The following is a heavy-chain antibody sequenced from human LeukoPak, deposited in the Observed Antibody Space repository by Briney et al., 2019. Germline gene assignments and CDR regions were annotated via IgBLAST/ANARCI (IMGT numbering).Heavy chain of an antibody. V-gene: IGHV1-69*01. D-gene: IGHD5-24*01. CDR1: GGTFSSYA. CDR3: ARDADRDGYNYFDY. Sequence: ASVKVSCTASGGTFSSYAISWVRQAPGQGLEWMGGIIPIFGTANYAQKFQGRVTITADESTSTAYMELSSLRSEDTAVYYCARDADRDGYNYFDYWGQGALVTVSS. CDR2: IIPIFGTA. J-gene: IGHJ4*02.